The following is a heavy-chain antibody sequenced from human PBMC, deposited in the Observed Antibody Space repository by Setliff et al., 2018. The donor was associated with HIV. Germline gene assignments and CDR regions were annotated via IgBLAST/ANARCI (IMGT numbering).Heavy chain of an antibody. D-gene: IGHD2-21*02. Sequence: SETLSLTCSVSGVSITTDGYFWSWIRHYPGKGLEWIGYMYHTGNTYSNPSLASRLVMSLDPSENQFSLKLNSMTAADTAMFYCAGGRYFRDISDSRFDFWGQGMLGTVS. CDR3: AGGRYFRDISDSRFDF. V-gene: IGHV4-31*03. CDR1: GVSITTDGYF. J-gene: IGHJ4*02. CDR2: MYHTGNT.